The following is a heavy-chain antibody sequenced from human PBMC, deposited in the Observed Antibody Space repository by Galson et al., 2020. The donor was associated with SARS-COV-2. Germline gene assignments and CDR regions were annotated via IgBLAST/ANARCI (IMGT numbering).Heavy chain of an antibody. J-gene: IGHJ4*02. CDR3: LREWDF. CDR1: GGSFSGYY. V-gene: IGHV4-34*01. Sequence: SETLSLTCAVYGGSFSGYYWSWIRQSPGKGLEWIGKIDHSGSTTYNPSLQGRVTVSVDTSKNQFSLRLTSLTAADTATYYCLREWDFWGQGTLVTVSS. CDR2: IDHSGST. D-gene: IGHD1-26*01.